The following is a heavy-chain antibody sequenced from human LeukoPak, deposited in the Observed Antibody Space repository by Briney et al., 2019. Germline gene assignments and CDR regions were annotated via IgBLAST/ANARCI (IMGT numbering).Heavy chain of an antibody. CDR2: IIPIFGTA. J-gene: IGHJ6*03. Sequence: ASVKVSCKASGYTFTGYYMHWVRQAPGQGLEWMGGIIPIFGTANYAQKFQGRVTITADESTSTAYMELSSLRSEDTAVYYCARVSILTGYYPTGAHYYYYMDVWGKGTTVTISS. V-gene: IGHV1-69*13. CDR1: GYTFTGYY. D-gene: IGHD3-9*01. CDR3: ARVSILTGYYPTGAHYYYYMDV.